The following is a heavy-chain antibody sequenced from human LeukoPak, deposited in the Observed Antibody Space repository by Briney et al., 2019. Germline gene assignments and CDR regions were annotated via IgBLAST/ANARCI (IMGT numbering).Heavy chain of an antibody. D-gene: IGHD4-17*01. CDR3: ARDPPTVGAFDI. CDR2: INPNSGGT. Sequence: ASVKVSCKASGYTFTGYYMHWVRQAPGQGLEWMGRINPNSGGTNYAQKFQGRVTMTRDTSISTAYMELSRLRSDDTAVYYCARDPPTVGAFDIWGQGTMVTVSS. V-gene: IGHV1-2*06. J-gene: IGHJ3*02. CDR1: GYTFTGYY.